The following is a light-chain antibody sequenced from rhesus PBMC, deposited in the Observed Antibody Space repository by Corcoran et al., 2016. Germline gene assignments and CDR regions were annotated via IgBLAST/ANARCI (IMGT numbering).Light chain of an antibody. CDR1: QSLLHSNGNTY. CDR3: VQAIAFPPT. Sequence: DIVMTQTPLSLPITPGEPASISCRSSQSLLHSNGNTYLHWYLQKPGQSPQLLIYGGSTRASGIPDRFMGEGSGTDFTLKIRKVEAEDVGVYYCVQAIAFPPTFGQGTKVEIK. V-gene: IGKV2-72*01. J-gene: IGKJ1*01. CDR2: GGS.